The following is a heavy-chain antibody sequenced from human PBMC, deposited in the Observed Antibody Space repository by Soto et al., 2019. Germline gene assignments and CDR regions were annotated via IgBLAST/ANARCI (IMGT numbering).Heavy chain of an antibody. CDR2: ISYDGGNK. V-gene: IGHV3-30-3*01. CDR3: ARDHKDSGYFDY. CDR1: GFTFSSYA. Sequence: QVQLVESGGGVVQPGRSLRLSCAASGFTFSSYAMHWVRQAPGTGLEWVALISYDGGNKYYTDSVKGRFTISRDNSKNTLSLQMNSLRVEDRAVYYCARDHKDSGYFDYWGQGTPVTVSS. D-gene: IGHD3-10*01. J-gene: IGHJ4*02.